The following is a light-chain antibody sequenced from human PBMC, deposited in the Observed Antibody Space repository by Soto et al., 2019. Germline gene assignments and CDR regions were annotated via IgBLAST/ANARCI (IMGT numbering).Light chain of an antibody. J-gene: IGKJ1*01. CDR2: GAS. V-gene: IGKV3-20*01. CDR3: QQYGSAPET. CDR1: QSVSSSY. Sequence: EIVLTQSPSTLSSSPGERATLSCRASQSVSSSYLAWYQQKPGQAPRLLIYGASSWATGIPDRFSGSGSGTDFTLTISRLEPEDFAVYYCQQYGSAPETFGQGTKVEIK.